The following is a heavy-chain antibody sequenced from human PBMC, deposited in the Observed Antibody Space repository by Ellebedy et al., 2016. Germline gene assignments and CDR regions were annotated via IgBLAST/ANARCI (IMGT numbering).Heavy chain of an antibody. CDR2: IKYDASET. Sequence: GESLKISCAASGFTFSSSWMSWVRQAPGKGLEWVANIKYDASETYYVDSLRGRFTISRDNADDSLFLQMDGLRADDTAVYDCGRGQRVDIWGQGTLVNVSS. CDR3: GRGQRVDI. J-gene: IGHJ4*02. CDR1: GFTFSSSW. V-gene: IGHV3-7*01. D-gene: IGHD5-24*01.